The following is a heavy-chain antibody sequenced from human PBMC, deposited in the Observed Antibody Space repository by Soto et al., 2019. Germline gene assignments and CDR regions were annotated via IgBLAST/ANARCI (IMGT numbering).Heavy chain of an antibody. CDR1: GGSFSGYY. CDR3: ARDKITGLFDY. V-gene: IGHV4-34*01. D-gene: IGHD2-8*02. CDR2: INHSGST. J-gene: IGHJ4*02. Sequence: SETLSLTCAVYGGSFSGYYWTWIRQPPGTELEWIGEINHSGSTNYNPSLKSRVTISVDTSKNQLSLKLTSVTAADTAVYYCARDKITGLFDYWGQGTLVTVSS.